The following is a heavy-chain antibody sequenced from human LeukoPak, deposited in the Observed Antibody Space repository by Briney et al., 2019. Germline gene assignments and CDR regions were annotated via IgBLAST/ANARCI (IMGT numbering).Heavy chain of an antibody. D-gene: IGHD3-10*01. Sequence: SVKVSCKASGGTFSSYAISWVRQAPGQGLEWMGGIIPIFGTANYAQKFQGRVTITADESTSTAYMELSSLRSEDTAVYYCARDTYYYGSGSYENWFDPWGQGTLVTVSS. CDR1: GGTFSSYA. V-gene: IGHV1-69*13. J-gene: IGHJ5*02. CDR2: IIPIFGTA. CDR3: ARDTYYYGSGSYENWFDP.